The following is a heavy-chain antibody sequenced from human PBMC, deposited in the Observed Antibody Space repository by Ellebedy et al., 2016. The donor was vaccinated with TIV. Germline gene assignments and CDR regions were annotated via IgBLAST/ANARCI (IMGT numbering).Heavy chain of an antibody. CDR1: GSTLSRYA. J-gene: IGHJ4*02. D-gene: IGHD1-1*01. CDR3: AGDPSSVNNWYYYLNY. CDR2: ISISSSNI. V-gene: IGHV3-48*02. Sequence: GGSLRLSXEASGSTLSRYAMNWVRQAPGKGLEWVSYISISSSNIHYAESVKGRFTISRDNAKNSLYLQMNSLRDEDTAVYYCAGDPSSVNNWYYYLNYWGQGTLVTVSS.